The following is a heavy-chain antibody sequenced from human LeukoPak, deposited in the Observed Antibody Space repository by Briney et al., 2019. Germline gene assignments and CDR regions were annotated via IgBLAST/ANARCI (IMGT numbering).Heavy chain of an antibody. CDR1: VESFSDHY. D-gene: IGHD2-2*01. J-gene: IGHJ4*02. CDR3: ARSPATSWSNFDY. V-gene: IGHV4-34*01. CDR2: IHHSGSP. Sequence: SETLSLTCAVYVESFSDHYWTWIRQPPGKGLEWIGEIHHSGSPTYRLSLKSRVTISVDRSKNQFSLKLTSVTAADTAVYYCARSPATSWSNFDYWGQGTLVTVSS.